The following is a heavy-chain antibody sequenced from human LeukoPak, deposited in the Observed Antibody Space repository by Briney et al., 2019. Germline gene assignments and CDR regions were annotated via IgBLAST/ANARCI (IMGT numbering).Heavy chain of an antibody. V-gene: IGHV3-23*01. J-gene: IGHJ4*02. D-gene: IGHD3-9*01. CDR1: GFTFSNYA. CDR3: ATWGDYDVLTGYYVSDY. Sequence: PGGSLRLSCAASGFTFSNYAMSWVRQAPGKGLEWVSAITGSGGNTYYADSVKGRFTISRDNSKNTVFLQMNGLRAEDTAVYYCATWGDYDVLTGYYVSDYWGQGTLVTVSS. CDR2: ITGSGGNT.